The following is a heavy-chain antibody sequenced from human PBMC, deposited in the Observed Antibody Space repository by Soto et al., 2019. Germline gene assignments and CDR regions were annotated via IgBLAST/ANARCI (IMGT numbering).Heavy chain of an antibody. V-gene: IGHV3-23*01. D-gene: IGHD2-8*02. Sequence: GGSLRLSCAASGFSFNRYAMTWVRQAPGKGLQWVSGISDSTHYEDSVRGRFTISRDRSKNTVYLQMNSLTAGDTAVYYCAKAAATGGGAFDICGQGTMVTVSS. CDR3: AKAAATGGGAFDI. J-gene: IGHJ3*02. CDR2: ISDST. CDR1: GFSFNRYA.